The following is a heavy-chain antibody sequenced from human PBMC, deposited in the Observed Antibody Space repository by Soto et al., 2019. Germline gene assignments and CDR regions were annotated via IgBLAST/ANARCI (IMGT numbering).Heavy chain of an antibody. V-gene: IGHV3-30-3*01. CDR1: GFTLSSYA. Sequence: GGSLRLSCTASGFTLSSYAIHWVRQAPGKGLEWVTVISKGGSNLYFADSVKGRFTISRDNSKNTLYLQMNSLRSEDTAVYYCAREVEYTSGFGISSSFDYWGQGTLVTVSS. CDR2: ISKGGSNL. CDR3: AREVEYTSGFGISSSFDY. J-gene: IGHJ4*02. D-gene: IGHD6-19*01.